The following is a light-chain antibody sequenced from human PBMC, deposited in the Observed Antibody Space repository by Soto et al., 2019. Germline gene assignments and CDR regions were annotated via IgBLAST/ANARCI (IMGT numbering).Light chain of an antibody. CDR3: QPYCSSPQT. CDR2: GAS. CDR1: QSVSSSY. V-gene: IGKV3-20*01. J-gene: IGKJ1*01. Sequence: EIVLTQSPGTLSLSPGERATLSCRASQSVSSSYLAWYQQKPGQAPRLLIYGASSRATGIPDRFSGSGSGTDFTLTISRLETEDFAVYYCQPYCSSPQTFGQGTKVDI.